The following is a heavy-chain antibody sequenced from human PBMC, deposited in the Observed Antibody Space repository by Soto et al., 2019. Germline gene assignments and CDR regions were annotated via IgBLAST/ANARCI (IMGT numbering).Heavy chain of an antibody. Sequence: PSETLSLTYTVSVGSFGSQYWTWVRQSPGKGLEWIGYIYFRGSTNYNPSLKSRVTISVDTSKNQFSLKLSSVTAADTAVYYCARSEGYSGSYYTPFDYWGQGTLVTVSS. J-gene: IGHJ4*02. V-gene: IGHV4-59*11. CDR1: VGSFGSQY. CDR2: IYFRGST. CDR3: ARSEGYSGSYYTPFDY. D-gene: IGHD1-26*01.